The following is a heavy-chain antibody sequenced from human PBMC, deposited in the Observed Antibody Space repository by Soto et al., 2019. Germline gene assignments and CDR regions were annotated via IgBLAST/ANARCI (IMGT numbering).Heavy chain of an antibody. CDR3: ARDISGSYPEPFGY. D-gene: IGHD1-26*01. J-gene: IGHJ4*02. Sequence: PGGSLRLSCAASGFTFSSYGMHWVRQAPGKGLEWVAVIWYDGSNKYYADSVKGRFTISRDNSKNTLYLQMNSLRAEDTAVYYCARDISGSYPEPFGYWGQGTLVTVSS. CDR2: IWYDGSNK. V-gene: IGHV3-33*01. CDR1: GFTFSSYG.